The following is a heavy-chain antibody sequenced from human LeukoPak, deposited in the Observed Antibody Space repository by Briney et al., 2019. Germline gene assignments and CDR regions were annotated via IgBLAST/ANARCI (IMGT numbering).Heavy chain of an antibody. CDR2: IYPGDSDT. J-gene: IGHJ4*02. V-gene: IGHV5-51*01. Sequence: ASVKVSCKASGYTFTSYWIGWVRQMPGKGLEWMGIIYPGDSDTRYSPSFQGQVTISADKSISTAYLQWSSLKASDTAMYYCARHEGLAGATYYFDYWGQGTLVTVSS. D-gene: IGHD1-26*01. CDR3: ARHEGLAGATYYFDY. CDR1: GYTFTSYW.